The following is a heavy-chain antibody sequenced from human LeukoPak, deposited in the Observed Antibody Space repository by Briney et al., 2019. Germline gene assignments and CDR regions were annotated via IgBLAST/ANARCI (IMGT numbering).Heavy chain of an antibody. V-gene: IGHV4-30-4*01. Sequence: SETLSLTCTVSGGSISSGDYYWNWIRQPPGKGLEWIGCIYYSGSTYYNPSLKSRVTISLDTSKTQFSLRLSSVTAADTAVYYCSRGLRGRSGYYFDSWGQGTLVTVSS. CDR2: IYYSGST. CDR3: SRGLRGRSGYYFDS. J-gene: IGHJ4*02. CDR1: GGSISSGDYY.